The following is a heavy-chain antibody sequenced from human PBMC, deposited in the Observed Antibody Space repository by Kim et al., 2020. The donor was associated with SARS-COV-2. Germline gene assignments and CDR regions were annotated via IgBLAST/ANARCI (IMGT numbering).Heavy chain of an antibody. Sequence: GGSLRLSCAASGFSFSSYAMHWVRKAPGKGLEWVAVISYDGSNKNYADSVKGRFTISRDNSKNTLYVQMNSLRAEDTAVYYCARITHGGYDSSDYHAFDIWGQGTMVTVSS. CDR1: GFSFSSYA. V-gene: IGHV3-30*04. D-gene: IGHD3-22*01. J-gene: IGHJ3*02. CDR3: ARITHGGYDSSDYHAFDI. CDR2: ISYDGSNK.